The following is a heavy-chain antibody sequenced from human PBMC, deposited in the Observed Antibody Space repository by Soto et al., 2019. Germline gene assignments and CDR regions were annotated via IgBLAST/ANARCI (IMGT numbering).Heavy chain of an antibody. V-gene: IGHV1-18*04. J-gene: IGHJ5*02. CDR2: ISAYNGNT. CDR1: GYTFTSYG. CDR3: ARIGYYYDSSGYYYVDWFDP. Sequence: ASVKVPCKASGYTFTSYGISWVRQAPGQGLEWMGWISAYNGNTNYAQKLQGRVTMTTDTSTSTAYMELRSLRSDDTTVYYCARIGYYYDSSGYYYVDWFDPWGQGTLVTVSS. D-gene: IGHD3-22*01.